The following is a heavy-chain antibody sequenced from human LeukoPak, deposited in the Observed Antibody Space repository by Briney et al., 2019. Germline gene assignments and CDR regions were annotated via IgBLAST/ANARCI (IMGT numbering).Heavy chain of an antibody. CDR1: GITFSSYG. J-gene: IGHJ6*03. CDR2: ISSTGGTT. Sequence: GGSLRLSCAASGITFSSYGMSWVRQAPGKGLEWVSSISSTGGTTYYADSVKGRFTISRDNSKNTLYLEMNSLRAEDTAIYYCAKNGDRGAYCTGGTCYPYFYYYMDVWGKGTTVTI. V-gene: IGHV3-23*01. CDR3: AKNGDRGAYCTGGTCYPYFYYYMDV. D-gene: IGHD2-15*01.